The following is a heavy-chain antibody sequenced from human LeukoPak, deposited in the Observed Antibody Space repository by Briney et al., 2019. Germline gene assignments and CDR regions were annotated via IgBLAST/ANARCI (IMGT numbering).Heavy chain of an antibody. CDR1: GGSISSYY. CDR3: ARGGARRCSSTSCYTGSIYYYYYMDV. J-gene: IGHJ6*03. CDR2: IYYSGST. Sequence: NPSETLSLTCTVSGGSISSYYWSWIRQPPGKGLEWIGYIYYSGSTNYNPSLKSRVTISVDTSKNQFSLKLSSVTAADTAVYYCARGGARRCSSTSCYTGSIYYYYYMDVWGKGTTVTVSS. D-gene: IGHD2-2*02. V-gene: IGHV4-59*01.